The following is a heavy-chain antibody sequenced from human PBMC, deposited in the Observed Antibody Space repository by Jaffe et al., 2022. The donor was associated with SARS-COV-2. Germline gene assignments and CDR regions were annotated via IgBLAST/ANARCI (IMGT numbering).Heavy chain of an antibody. CDR1: GFTVSSNY. CDR2: IYSGGST. Sequence: EVQLVESGGGLIQPGGSLRLSCAASGFTVSSNYMSWVRQAPGKGLEWVSVIYSGGSTYYADSVKGRFTISRDNSKNTLYLQMNSLRAEDTAVYYCARGDFWSAYPPGDYWGQGTLVTVSS. V-gene: IGHV3-53*01. D-gene: IGHD3-3*01. J-gene: IGHJ4*02. CDR3: ARGDFWSAYPPGDY.